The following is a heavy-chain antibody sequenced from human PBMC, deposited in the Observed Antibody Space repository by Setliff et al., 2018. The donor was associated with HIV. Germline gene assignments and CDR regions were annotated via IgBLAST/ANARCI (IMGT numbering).Heavy chain of an antibody. CDR1: GYTFTNYG. J-gene: IGHJ4*02. CDR3: AREVVPTSEYHTFDS. CDR2: ISGYNSDT. Sequence: ASVTVSCKASGYTFTNYGISWLRQAPGQGLEWMGWISGYNSDTKYAEKVQGRVTMTTDTSTGTAYMELRSLRSDDTAVYYCAREVVPTSEYHTFDSWGQGSLVTVSS. V-gene: IGHV1-18*04. D-gene: IGHD6-6*01.